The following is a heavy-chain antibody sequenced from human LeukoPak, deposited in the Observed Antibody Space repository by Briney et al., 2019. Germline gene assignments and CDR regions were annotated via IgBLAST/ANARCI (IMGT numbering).Heavy chain of an antibody. J-gene: IGHJ4*02. Sequence: GASVKVSCKALVYTFTDHYFHWRRQAPGQGIGWMGWIHPGRGDTNIAQKLQGRVSLTRDMSISTAYMELSRLTSDDTAVYYCARDHNWGPDYWGKGTLVSVSS. CDR1: VYTFTDHY. CDR2: IHPGRGDT. V-gene: IGHV1-2*02. D-gene: IGHD7-27*01. CDR3: ARDHNWGPDY.